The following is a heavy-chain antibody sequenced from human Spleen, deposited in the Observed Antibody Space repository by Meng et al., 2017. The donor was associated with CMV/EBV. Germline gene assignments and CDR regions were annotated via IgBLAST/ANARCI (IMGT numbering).Heavy chain of an antibody. CDR2: MNPNSGNT. CDR1: GYTFDTYD. Sequence: ASVKVSCKASGYTFDTYDINWVRQATGQGLEWMGWMNPNSGNTGYAQKFQGRVTMTRNTSISTAYMELSSLRSEDTAVYYCARGGGKDIVVVPAARGFGMDVWGQGTTVTVSS. V-gene: IGHV1-8*01. D-gene: IGHD2-2*01. CDR3: ARGGGKDIVVVPAARGFGMDV. J-gene: IGHJ6*02.